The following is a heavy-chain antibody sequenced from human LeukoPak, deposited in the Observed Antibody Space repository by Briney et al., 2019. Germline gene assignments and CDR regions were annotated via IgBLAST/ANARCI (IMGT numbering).Heavy chain of an antibody. CDR3: AREAAVAGTYYYGMDV. CDR2: IIPIFGTE. V-gene: IGHV1-69*13. CDR1: GGTFSSYA. Sequence: SVKVSCKASGGTFSSYAISWVRQAPGQGLEWMGGIIPIFGTEKYAQKFQGRVTITADESTSTAYMELSSLRSEDTAVYYCAREAAVAGTYYYGMDVWGQGTTVTVSS. D-gene: IGHD6-19*01. J-gene: IGHJ6*02.